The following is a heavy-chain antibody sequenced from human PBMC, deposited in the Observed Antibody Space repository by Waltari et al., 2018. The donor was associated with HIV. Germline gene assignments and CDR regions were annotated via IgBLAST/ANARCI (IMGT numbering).Heavy chain of an antibody. V-gene: IGHV3-53*02. CDR2: IYSGGST. J-gene: IGHJ4*02. Sequence: EVQLVETGGGLIQPGGSLRLSCAASGFTVRSNYMRWVRQAPGKGLEWVSVIYSGGSTYYADSVKGRFTISRDNSKNTLYLQMNSLRAEDTAVYYCASSPSSGTRNDYWGQGTLVTVSS. CDR1: GFTVRSNY. D-gene: IGHD3-22*01. CDR3: ASSPSSGTRNDY.